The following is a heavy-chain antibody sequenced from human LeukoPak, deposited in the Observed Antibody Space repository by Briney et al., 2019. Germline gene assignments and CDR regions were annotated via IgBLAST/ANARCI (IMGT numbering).Heavy chain of an antibody. D-gene: IGHD4-23*01. Sequence: GGSLRLSCAASGFTVSSNYMSWVRQAPGKGLEWVSAISGGGGSTYYADSVKGRFTISRDNSNNTLYLQMNSLRAEDTAVYYCAKDNHYGSNSIDYWGQGTLVTASS. CDR1: GFTVSSNY. CDR2: ISGGGGST. V-gene: IGHV3-23*01. CDR3: AKDNHYGSNSIDY. J-gene: IGHJ4*02.